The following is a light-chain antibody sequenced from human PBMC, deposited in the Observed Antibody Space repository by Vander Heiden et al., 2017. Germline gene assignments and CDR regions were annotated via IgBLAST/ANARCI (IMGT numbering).Light chain of an antibody. V-gene: IGKV3-11*01. Sequence: EIVLTQSPAPLSLSPGDRATLSCRASQSVSTFFAWYQQKPGQAPRLLIYDASKRATGIPARFSGSGSGTDFTLTISSLEPEDFAVYYCQQRSNWPLTFGPGTKVDIK. CDR2: DAS. J-gene: IGKJ3*01. CDR3: QQRSNWPLT. CDR1: QSVSTF.